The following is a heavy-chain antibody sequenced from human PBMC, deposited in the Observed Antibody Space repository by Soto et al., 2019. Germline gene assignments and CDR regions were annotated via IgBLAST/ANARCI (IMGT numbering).Heavy chain of an antibody. Sequence: VQLVESGGGVVQPGRSLRLSCAASGFTFSAYAMHWVRQAPGKGLEWVAVVSHDGRNTHYADSVKGRFTISRDSSKNTVSLEMTSLRAEDTAVYYCAKGGRQWLFTSDFNYWGQGALVTVSS. J-gene: IGHJ4*02. CDR2: VSHDGRNT. V-gene: IGHV3-30*18. CDR1: GFTFSAYA. CDR3: AKGGRQWLFTSDFNY. D-gene: IGHD6-19*01.